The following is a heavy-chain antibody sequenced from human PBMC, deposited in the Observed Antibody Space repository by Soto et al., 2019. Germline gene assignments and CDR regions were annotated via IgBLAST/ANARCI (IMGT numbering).Heavy chain of an antibody. CDR1: GFSLTASGVG. Sequence: QITLKESGPTLVKPTQTLTLTCTFSGFSLTASGVGVGWIRQPPGKALEWLALIYWDDDKRYSPSLKNRLTITKDTSTKNQVVLTMTNMDPVDTATYYCAHRRGDYYDRNGYPGEYFQHWGQGTLVTVSS. D-gene: IGHD3-22*01. CDR3: AHRRGDYYDRNGYPGEYFQH. CDR2: IYWDDDK. V-gene: IGHV2-5*02. J-gene: IGHJ1*01.